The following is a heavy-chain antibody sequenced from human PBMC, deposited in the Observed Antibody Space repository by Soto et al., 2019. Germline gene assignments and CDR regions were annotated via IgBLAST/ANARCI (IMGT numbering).Heavy chain of an antibody. D-gene: IGHD3-16*02. V-gene: IGHV1-69*13. CDR1: GVTFSSYA. J-gene: IGHJ4*02. Sequence: SLKVSCKASGVTFSSYAISWVGQAPGQGLEWMGGIIPIFGTANYAQKFQGRVTITADESTSTAYMELSSLRSEDTAVYYCARDQMITFGGVIVPVGFDYWGQGTLVTSPQ. CDR2: IIPIFGTA. CDR3: ARDQMITFGGVIVPVGFDY.